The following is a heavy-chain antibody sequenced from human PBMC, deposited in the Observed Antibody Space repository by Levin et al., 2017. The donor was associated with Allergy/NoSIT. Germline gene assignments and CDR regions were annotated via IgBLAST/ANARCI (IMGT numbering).Heavy chain of an antibody. Sequence: GESLKISCAASGFTFSSYSMNWVRQAPGKGLEWVSYISSSSSTIYYADSVKGRFTISRDNAKNSLYLQMNSLRDEDTAVYYCARGRCSSTSCPFDLWGRGTLVTVSS. D-gene: IGHD2-2*01. CDR2: ISSSSSTI. J-gene: IGHJ2*01. CDR3: ARGRCSSTSCPFDL. V-gene: IGHV3-48*02. CDR1: GFTFSSYS.